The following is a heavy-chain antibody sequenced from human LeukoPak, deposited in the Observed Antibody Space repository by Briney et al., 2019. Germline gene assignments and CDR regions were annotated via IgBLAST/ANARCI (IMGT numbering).Heavy chain of an antibody. CDR2: IWYDGSNK. Sequence: PGGSLRLSCAASGFTFSNAWMSWVRQAPGKGLEWVTTIWYDGSNKYYGDSVKGRFTISRDNSKSTLYLQMNSLRAEDTAVYYCARDKGNHPYNWFDPWGQGTLVTVSS. V-gene: IGHV3-33*08. J-gene: IGHJ5*02. D-gene: IGHD1-14*01. CDR1: GFTFSNAW. CDR3: ARDKGNHPYNWFDP.